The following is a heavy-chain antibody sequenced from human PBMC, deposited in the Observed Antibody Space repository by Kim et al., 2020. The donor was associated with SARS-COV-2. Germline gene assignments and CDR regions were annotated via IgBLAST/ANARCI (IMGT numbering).Heavy chain of an antibody. Sequence: GGSLRLSCAASGFTFSSSVMHWVRQAPGKGLEWVALIWYDGTNKYYADSVKGRFTISRDNFKNTLYLQMNSLRAEDTAVYYCATKGVDTVDYWGQGTLVT. CDR1: GFTFSSSV. CDR2: IWYDGTNK. J-gene: IGHJ4*02. CDR3: ATKGVDTVDY. V-gene: IGHV3-33*01. D-gene: IGHD5-18*01.